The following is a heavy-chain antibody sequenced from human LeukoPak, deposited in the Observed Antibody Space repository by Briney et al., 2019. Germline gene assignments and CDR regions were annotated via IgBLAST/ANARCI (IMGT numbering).Heavy chain of an antibody. V-gene: IGHV1-69*13. CDR2: IIPIFGTA. Sequence: SVKVSCKASGGTFSSYAISWVRQAPGQGLEWMGGIIPIFGTANYAQKFQGRVTITADESTSTAYMELSSLRSEDTAVYYCARGEYYDFWSGYYKDYYYYMDVWGKGTTVTVSS. D-gene: IGHD3-3*01. CDR3: ARGEYYDFWSGYYKDYYYYMDV. CDR1: GGTFSSYA. J-gene: IGHJ6*03.